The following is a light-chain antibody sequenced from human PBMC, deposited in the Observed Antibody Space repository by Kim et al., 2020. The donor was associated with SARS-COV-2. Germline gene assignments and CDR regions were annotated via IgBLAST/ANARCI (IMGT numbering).Light chain of an antibody. V-gene: IGLV2-8*01. CDR1: SRVVGCYNY. Sequence: GHSLTIRCTGTSRVVGCYNYVSWYQHHPGKAPKRMIFEVSERPSGVPDRFSGSKSGNTASLTVSGLQAEDEADYYCSSYAGKNDIVFGGGTQLTVL. CDR3: SSYAGKNDIV. CDR2: EVS. J-gene: IGLJ3*02.